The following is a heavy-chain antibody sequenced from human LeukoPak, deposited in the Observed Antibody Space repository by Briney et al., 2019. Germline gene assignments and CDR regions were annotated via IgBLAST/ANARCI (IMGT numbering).Heavy chain of an antibody. V-gene: IGHV5-51*01. CDR3: ARLIRTLGAFDI. CDR1: GYIITSYW. Sequence: GASLKISCTGSGYIITSYWLGWVRQLPGKGLGWVGIIYPGDSDTRYSPSFQGQVTISADKSISTAYLQWSSLKASDTAMYYCARLIRTLGAFDIWGQGTMVTVSS. J-gene: IGHJ3*02. CDR2: IYPGDSDT. D-gene: IGHD2/OR15-2a*01.